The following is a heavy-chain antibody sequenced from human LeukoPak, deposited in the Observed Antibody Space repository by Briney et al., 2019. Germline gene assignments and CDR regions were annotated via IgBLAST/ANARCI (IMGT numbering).Heavy chain of an antibody. CDR3: ARDMITFGGVNGMDV. Sequence: GGSLRLSCAASGFTFSSYNMNWVRRAPGKGLEWVSSISSSSSYTNYADSVKGRFTISRDNAKNSLYLQMNSLRAEDTAVYYCARDMITFGGVNGMDVWGQGTTVTVSS. V-gene: IGHV3-21*04. CDR1: GFTFSSYN. D-gene: IGHD3-16*01. J-gene: IGHJ6*02. CDR2: ISSSSSYT.